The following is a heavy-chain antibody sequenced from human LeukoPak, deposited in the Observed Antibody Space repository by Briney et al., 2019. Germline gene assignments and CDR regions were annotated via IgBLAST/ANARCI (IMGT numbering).Heavy chain of an antibody. D-gene: IGHD4-23*01. V-gene: IGHV3-30*02. CDR1: GFTLSSYG. CDR2: IRYDGSNK. J-gene: IGHJ4*02. CDR3: AKDLNDYGGTAFDY. Sequence: AGGSLRLSCAASGFTLSSYGMHWVRQAPGKGLEWVAFIRYDGSNKYYADSVKGRFTISRDNSKNTLYLQMDSLRAEDTAVYYCAKDLNDYGGTAFDYWGQGILVTVSS.